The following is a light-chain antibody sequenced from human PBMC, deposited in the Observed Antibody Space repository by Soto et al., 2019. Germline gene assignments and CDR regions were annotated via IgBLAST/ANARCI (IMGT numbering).Light chain of an antibody. J-gene: IGKJ4*01. CDR2: DAS. V-gene: IGKV1-39*01. CDR1: QTIGSF. CDR3: XHSXXIPLA. Sequence: DIRVTQSPSSLSASVGDRVTITCRASQTIGSFLNWYQQKPGRAPNLLIYDASNLHVGVPSRFSGSGSGTDFTLTISNLQPEDXAXXXXXHSXXIPLAFGGGTKVELK.